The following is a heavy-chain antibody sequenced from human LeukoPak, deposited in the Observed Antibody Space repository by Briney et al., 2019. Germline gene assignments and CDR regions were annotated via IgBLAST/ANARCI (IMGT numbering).Heavy chain of an antibody. CDR3: AKEKWELLAVFGAFDI. D-gene: IGHD1-26*01. V-gene: IGHV3-48*03. CDR2: ISSSGSTI. Sequence: PGGSLRLSCAASGFTFSSYEMNWVRQAPGKGLEWVSYISSSGSTIYYADSVKGRFTISRDNSKNTLYLQMNSLRAEDTAVYYCAKEKWELLAVFGAFDIWGQGTMVTVSS. CDR1: GFTFSSYE. J-gene: IGHJ3*02.